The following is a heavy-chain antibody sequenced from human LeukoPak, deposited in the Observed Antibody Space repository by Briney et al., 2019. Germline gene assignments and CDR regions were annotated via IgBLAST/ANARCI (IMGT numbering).Heavy chain of an antibody. D-gene: IGHD1-26*01. Sequence: PGGXLRLSCAGSGFAFSTYWMSWVRQAPGKGLEWVANIKQDGGEMYYVDSVKGRFTISRDNAKTSLYLQMNSLRAEDTAVYYCARDKVVGATVLDYWGQGTLVTVSS. CDR1: GFAFSTYW. V-gene: IGHV3-7*01. J-gene: IGHJ4*02. CDR2: IKQDGGEM. CDR3: ARDKVVGATVLDY.